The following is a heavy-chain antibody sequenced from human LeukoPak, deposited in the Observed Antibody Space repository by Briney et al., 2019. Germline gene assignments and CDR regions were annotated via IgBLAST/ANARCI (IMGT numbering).Heavy chain of an antibody. J-gene: IGHJ4*02. V-gene: IGHV5-51*01. CDR3: ARGYYYDSSGYSGFGY. CDR2: IYPGDSDT. CDR1: GYSFTSYW. Sequence: GESLKISCKGSGYSFTSYWIGRVRQMLGKGLEWMGIIYPGDSDTRYSPSFQGQVTISADKSISTAYLQWSSLKASDTAMYYCARGYYYDSSGYSGFGYWGQGTLVTVSS. D-gene: IGHD3-22*01.